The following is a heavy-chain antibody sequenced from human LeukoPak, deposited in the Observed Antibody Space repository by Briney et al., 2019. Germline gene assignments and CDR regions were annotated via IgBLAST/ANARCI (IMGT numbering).Heavy chain of an antibody. CDR1: GFTFSSYW. CDR2: INSDGSST. D-gene: IGHD1-7*01. J-gene: IGHJ4*02. Sequence: PGGSLRLSCAASGFTFSSYWMRWVRQAPGKGLVWVSRINSDGSSTSYADSVKGRFTISRDNAKNTLYLQMNSLRAEDTALYYCARAGLYNWNYEGTAYFDYWGQGTLVTVSS. CDR3: ARAGLYNWNYEGTAYFDY. V-gene: IGHV3-74*01.